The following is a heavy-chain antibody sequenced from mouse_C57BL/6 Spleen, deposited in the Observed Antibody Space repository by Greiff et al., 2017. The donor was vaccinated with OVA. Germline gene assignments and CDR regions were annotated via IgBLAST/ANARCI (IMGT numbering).Heavy chain of an antibody. CDR2: INPNNGGT. Sequence: EVQLQQSGPELVKPGASVKISCKASGYTFTDYYMNWVKQSHGKSLEWIGDINPNNGGTSYNQKFKGKATLTVDKSSSTAYMELRSLTSEDSAVYYCARETTGWYFDVWGTGTTVTVSS. J-gene: IGHJ1*03. CDR3: ARETTGWYFDV. D-gene: IGHD1-1*01. V-gene: IGHV1-26*01. CDR1: GYTFTDYY.